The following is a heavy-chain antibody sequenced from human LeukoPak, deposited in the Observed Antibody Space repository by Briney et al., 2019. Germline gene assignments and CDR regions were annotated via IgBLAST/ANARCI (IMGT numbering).Heavy chain of an antibody. CDR3: AGSSGWWAHDY. J-gene: IGHJ4*02. Sequence: GGSLRLSCAAPGFTFTNYGMTWVRQAPGKGLEWVSSISGSGTDTYYADSVRGRFTISRDNSKRTLYVQMVSLRAEDTAIYYCAGSSGWWAHDYWGQGTLVTVSS. CDR1: GFTFTNYG. CDR2: ISGSGTDT. D-gene: IGHD6-19*01. V-gene: IGHV3-23*01.